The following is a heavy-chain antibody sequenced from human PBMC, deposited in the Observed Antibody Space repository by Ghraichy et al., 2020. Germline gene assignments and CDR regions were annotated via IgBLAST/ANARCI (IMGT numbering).Heavy chain of an antibody. CDR1: GFTFGDYN. Sequence: GSLRLSCVGSGFTFGDYNLNWVRQSPGKGLEWISYISTSSRSIFYADSVKGRFTISRDNAQNSLFLQMKSLRDEDTAMYYCARASRVVRFYYYDGMDVWGQGTTVTVSS. V-gene: IGHV3-48*02. J-gene: IGHJ6*02. D-gene: IGHD4-23*01. CDR3: ARASRVVRFYYYDGMDV. CDR2: ISTSSRSI.